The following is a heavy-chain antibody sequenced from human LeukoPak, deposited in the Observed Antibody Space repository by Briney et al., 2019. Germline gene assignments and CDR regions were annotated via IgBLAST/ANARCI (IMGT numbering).Heavy chain of an antibody. CDR1: GFPFGTYA. J-gene: IGHJ4*02. CDR3: VRSLDY. V-gene: IGHV3-23*01. CDR2: ITGSGGFT. Sequence: GGSLRLSCAASGFPFGTYAMNWVRQAPGKGLEWVSVITGSGGFTQYADSVKGRFTISRDNSENTVYLQMNSLRVEDTALYYCVRSLDYWGQGTLVTVSS.